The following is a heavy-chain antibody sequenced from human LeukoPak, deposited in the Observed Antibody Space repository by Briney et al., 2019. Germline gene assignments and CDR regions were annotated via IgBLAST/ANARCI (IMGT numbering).Heavy chain of an antibody. J-gene: IGHJ4*02. CDR2: IYYSGST. D-gene: IGHD2/OR15-2a*01. V-gene: IGHV4-59*08. CDR1: GGSISSYY. CDR3: ASSKRGPLDFDY. Sequence: SETLSLTCTVSGGSISSYYWSWIRQPPGKGLEWIGYIYYSGSTNYNPSLKSRVTISVDTSKNQFSLKLSSVTAADTAVYYCASSKRGPLDFDYWGQGTLVTVSS.